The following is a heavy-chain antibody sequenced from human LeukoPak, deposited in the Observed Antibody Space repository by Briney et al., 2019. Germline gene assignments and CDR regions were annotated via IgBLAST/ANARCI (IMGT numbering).Heavy chain of an antibody. CDR1: GFTFSSYW. CDR2: IASDGSST. Sequence: GSLRLSCAASGFTFSSYWMNWVRQAPGKGLVWVSRIASDGSSTTYADSVKGRFSISRDNAKNTLYLQMNSLRAEDTAVYYCARVILYGDCPIFDYWGHGTLVTASS. V-gene: IGHV3-74*01. J-gene: IGHJ4*01. D-gene: IGHD4-17*01. CDR3: ARVILYGDCPIFDY.